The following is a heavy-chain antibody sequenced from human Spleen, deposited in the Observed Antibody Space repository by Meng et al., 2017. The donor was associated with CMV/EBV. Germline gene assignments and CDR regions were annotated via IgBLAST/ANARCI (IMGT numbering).Heavy chain of an antibody. Sequence: SVKVSCKASGYTFTSYDINWVRQAPGQGLEWMGGIIPIFGTADYAQKFQGRVTITTDESTSTAYMELSSLRSEDTAVYYCARGTDDFWSGYPPSIYYYGMDVWGQGTTVTVSS. CDR1: GYTFTSYD. J-gene: IGHJ6*02. D-gene: IGHD3-3*01. CDR3: ARGTDDFWSGYPPSIYYYGMDV. CDR2: IIPIFGTA. V-gene: IGHV1-69*05.